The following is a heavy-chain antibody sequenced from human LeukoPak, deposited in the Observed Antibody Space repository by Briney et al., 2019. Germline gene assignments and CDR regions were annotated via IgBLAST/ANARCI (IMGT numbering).Heavy chain of an antibody. V-gene: IGHV1-46*01. Sequence: ASVTVSCKTSGYTFIDYYMHWVRQAPGQGLEWLGIINPRGGSTTYAQKFQGRVTMTRDTSTSRVYMELSSLRSEDTAVYYCARGLGHMVAKTHDFYYYGMDVWGQGTTVTVSS. D-gene: IGHD2-21*01. J-gene: IGHJ6*02. CDR1: GYTFIDYY. CDR2: INPRGGST. CDR3: ARGLGHMVAKTHDFYYYGMDV.